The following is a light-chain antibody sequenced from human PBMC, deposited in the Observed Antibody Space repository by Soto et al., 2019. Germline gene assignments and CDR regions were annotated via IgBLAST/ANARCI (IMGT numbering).Light chain of an antibody. CDR3: AAWDDSLNAVV. CDR2: TNN. V-gene: IGLV1-44*01. CDR1: SSNIGSNT. Sequence: QSVLTQPPSASGTPGQRVIISCSGSSSNIGSNTVNWYQQLPGTAPKLLIYTNNQRPSAVPDRFSGSKSGTSASLAISGLQSEDEADYHCAAWDDSLNAVVFGGGTKLTVL. J-gene: IGLJ2*01.